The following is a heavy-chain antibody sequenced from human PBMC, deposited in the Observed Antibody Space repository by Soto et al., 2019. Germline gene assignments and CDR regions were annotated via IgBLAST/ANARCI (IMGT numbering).Heavy chain of an antibody. CDR1: GGSISSNY. J-gene: IGHJ6*02. CDR3: ARDVGSPGYYYGMDV. V-gene: IGHV4-59*12. CDR2: IYYSGST. Sequence: SETLSLTCTVSGGSISSNYWSWIRQPPGKGLEWIGYIYYSGSTYYNPSLKSRVTISVDTSKNQFSLKLSSVTAADTAVYYCARDVGSPGYYYGMDVWGQGTTVTVS. D-gene: IGHD2-15*01.